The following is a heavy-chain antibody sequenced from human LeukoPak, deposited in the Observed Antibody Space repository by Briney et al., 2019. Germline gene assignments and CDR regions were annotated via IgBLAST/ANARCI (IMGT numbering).Heavy chain of an antibody. Sequence: PSETLSLTCTVSGGSISSSSYYWGWIRQPPGKGLEWIGSIYYSGSTYYNPSLKSRVTISVDTSKNQFSLKLSSVTAADTAVYYCARDGGDYGGNSFDYWGQGTLVTVSS. CDR2: IYYSGST. D-gene: IGHD4-23*01. CDR3: ARDGGDYGGNSFDY. CDR1: GGSISSSSYY. V-gene: IGHV4-39*07. J-gene: IGHJ4*02.